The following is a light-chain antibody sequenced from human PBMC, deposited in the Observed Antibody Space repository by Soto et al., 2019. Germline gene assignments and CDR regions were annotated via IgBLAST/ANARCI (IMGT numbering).Light chain of an antibody. CDR3: QQYDNLPLT. Sequence: IQMTQSPSSLSASIGDRVTITCQASHDIRNSLNWYQQTPGKPPKLLISDASNLELGVPSKFSGTGFGTDFSVTIINLQPEDIATYYCQQYDNLPLTLGGGTKVDVK. J-gene: IGKJ4*01. V-gene: IGKV1-33*01. CDR1: HDIRNS. CDR2: DAS.